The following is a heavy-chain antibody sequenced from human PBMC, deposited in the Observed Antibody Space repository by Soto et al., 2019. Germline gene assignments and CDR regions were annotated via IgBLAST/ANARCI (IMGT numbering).Heavy chain of an antibody. V-gene: IGHV4-39*01. CDR3: ARQGARAFDL. J-gene: IGHJ3*01. Sequence: QLQLQESGPGLVKPSETLSLTCTVSGGSMSSGNYFWGWIRQPPGKGLEWIGNIYYSGSTYYNPSLKSRVTISVDTSKSQCSLKVNSVTAADTTMYDCARQGARAFDLWGRGTMVTVSS. D-gene: IGHD3-16*01. CDR2: IYYSGST. CDR1: GGSMSSGNYF.